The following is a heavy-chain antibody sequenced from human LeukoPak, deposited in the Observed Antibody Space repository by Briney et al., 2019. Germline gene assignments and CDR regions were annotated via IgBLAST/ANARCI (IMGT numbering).Heavy chain of an antibody. V-gene: IGHV4-59*01. CDR1: DDSISDYY. J-gene: IGHJ1*01. D-gene: IGHD2-21*02. Sequence: SETLSLTCTVSDDSISDYYRGWIRQPPGKGLEWIGYFHNSGTSTYNPSLKSRVTISADTSKNQFSLKLSSVTAADTAVYSCARVGLLSGDAEYFQHWGQGTLVTVSS. CDR3: ARVGLLSGDAEYFQH. CDR2: FHNSGTS.